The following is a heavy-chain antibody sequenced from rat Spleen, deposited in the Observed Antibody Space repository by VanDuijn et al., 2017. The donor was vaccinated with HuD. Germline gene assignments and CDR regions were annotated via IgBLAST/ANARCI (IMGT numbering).Heavy chain of an antibody. V-gene: IGHV5-29*01. CDR1: GFTFSDYY. CDR2: ISYDGSST. CDR3: ARQFGDY. Sequence: EVQLVESDGGLVQPGRSLKLSCAASGFTFSDYYMAWVRQAPTKGLEWVATISYDGSSTYYRDSVKGRFTISRDNAKSTLYLQMDSLRSEDTATYYCARQFGDYWGQGVMVTVSS. D-gene: IGHD4-6*01. J-gene: IGHJ2*01.